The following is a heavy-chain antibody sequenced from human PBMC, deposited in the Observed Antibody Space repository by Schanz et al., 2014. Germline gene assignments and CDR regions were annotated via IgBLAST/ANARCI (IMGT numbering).Heavy chain of an antibody. Sequence: QLVGSGGGLIQPGGSLRLSCTASGFAFSSYSMNWVRQAPGKGLEWVSYISSSGTTIYYADSVKGRFTISRDNAKNSLFLQMNSLRVEDTAVYYCVRLPVGYGSGIWDVWGQGTSVTVSS. CDR3: VRLPVGYGSGIWDV. CDR2: ISSSGTTI. D-gene: IGHD3-10*01. CDR1: GFAFSSYS. V-gene: IGHV3-48*01. J-gene: IGHJ6*02.